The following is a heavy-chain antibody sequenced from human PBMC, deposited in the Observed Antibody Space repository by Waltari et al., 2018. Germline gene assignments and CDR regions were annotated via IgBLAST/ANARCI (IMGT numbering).Heavy chain of an antibody. V-gene: IGHV1-69*01. Sequence: QVQLVQSGAEVKKPGSSVKVSCKASGGTFSSYAISWVRRAPGQGLEWMGGFIPNFGTANYAQKFQGRVTITADESTSTAYMELSSLRSEDTAVYYCARVDDYYDSSGYLDPWGQGTLVTVSS. J-gene: IGHJ5*02. CDR1: GGTFSSYA. D-gene: IGHD3-22*01. CDR3: ARVDDYYDSSGYLDP. CDR2: FIPNFGTA.